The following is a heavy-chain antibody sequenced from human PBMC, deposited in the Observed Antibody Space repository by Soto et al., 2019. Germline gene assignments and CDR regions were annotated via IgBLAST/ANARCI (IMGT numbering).Heavy chain of an antibody. CDR2: IYYDGRNK. D-gene: IGHD1-26*01. J-gene: IGHJ4*02. Sequence: QVQLVESGGGVVQPGRSLRLSCAASGFIFNTYGMHWVRQAPGKGLEWVAVIYYDGRNKYYADSVKVRFTISRDNSKNTLNLQMNSLRVEDTAVYYCARDLGELWPSVGGYWGQGTLVTVSS. CDR1: GFIFNTYG. CDR3: ARDLGELWPSVGGY. V-gene: IGHV3-33*01.